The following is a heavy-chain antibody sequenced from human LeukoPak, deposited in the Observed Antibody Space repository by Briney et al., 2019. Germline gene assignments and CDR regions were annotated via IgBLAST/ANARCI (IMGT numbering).Heavy chain of an antibody. Sequence: GASVKVSCKASGYAFTDYYIHWVRQAPGQGLEWVGRISPNNGGTVYAQKFQGRVTMTSDTSITTAYMELSRLRSDDTAIYFCATVEGSGVASNDWGQGTLVSVSS. J-gene: IGHJ4*02. D-gene: IGHD2-8*01. CDR2: ISPNNGGT. V-gene: IGHV1-2*06. CDR1: GYAFTDYY. CDR3: ATVEGSGVASND.